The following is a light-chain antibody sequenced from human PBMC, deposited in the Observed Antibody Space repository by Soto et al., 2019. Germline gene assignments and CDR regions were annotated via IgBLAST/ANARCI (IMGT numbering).Light chain of an antibody. Sequence: QTVVTQPPSASGTPGQRVTISFSGSSSNIGSNYVYWYQQLPGTAPKLLIYRNNQRPSGVPDRFSGDKSGTSASLAISGLRSEDEADYYCAAWDDSLSGPVFGGGTELTVL. J-gene: IGLJ3*02. CDR3: AAWDDSLSGPV. V-gene: IGLV1-47*01. CDR2: RNN. CDR1: SSNIGSNY.